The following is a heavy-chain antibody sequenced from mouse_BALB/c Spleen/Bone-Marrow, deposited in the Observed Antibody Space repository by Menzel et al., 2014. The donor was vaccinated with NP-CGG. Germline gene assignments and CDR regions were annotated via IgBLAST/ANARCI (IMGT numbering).Heavy chain of an antibody. V-gene: IGHV1-5*01. CDR1: GYTFTSYW. CDR3: TTLARNYFDY. J-gene: IGHJ2*01. CDR2: IYPGNSDT. Sequence: EVQVVESGTVLARPGASVKMSCKASGYTFTSYWVHWVKQRPGQGLEWIGTIYPGNSDTTYNQKFKGKAKLTAVTSTSTAYMELSSLTNEDSAVYYCTTLARNYFDYWGQGTTLTVSS.